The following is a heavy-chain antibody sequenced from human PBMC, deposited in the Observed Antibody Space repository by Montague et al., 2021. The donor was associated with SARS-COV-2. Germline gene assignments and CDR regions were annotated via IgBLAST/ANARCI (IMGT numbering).Heavy chain of an antibody. D-gene: IGHD3-9*01. CDR3: ARDQPHYDILTGYYKDYYYMDV. V-gene: IGHV3-11*06. CDR2: ISSSSSYT. CDR1: GFTFSDYY. J-gene: IGHJ6*02. Sequence: SLSLSCPASGFTFSDYYMSWIRQAPGKGLEWVSYISSSSSYTNYADSVKGRFTISRDNAKNSLYLQMNSLRAEDTAVYYCARDQPHYDILTGYYKDYYYMDVWGQGTTVTVSS.